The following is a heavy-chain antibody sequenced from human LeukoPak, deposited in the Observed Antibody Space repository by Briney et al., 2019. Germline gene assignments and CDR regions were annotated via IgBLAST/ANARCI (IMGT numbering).Heavy chain of an antibody. D-gene: IGHD5-18*01. J-gene: IGHJ3*02. CDR3: ASLYSYGEDAFDI. CDR2: IYPGDSDN. Sequence: GESLKISCKGSGYSFTSYWIGWVRPMPGKGLERMGIIYPGDSDNRYSPSFQGQVTISADKSISTAYLQWSSLKASDTAMYYCASLYSYGEDAFDIWGQGTMVTVSS. CDR1: GYSFTSYW. V-gene: IGHV5-51*01.